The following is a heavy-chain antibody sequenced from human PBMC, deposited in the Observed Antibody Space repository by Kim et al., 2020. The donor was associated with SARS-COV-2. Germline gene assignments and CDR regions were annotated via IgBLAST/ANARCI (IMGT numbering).Heavy chain of an antibody. V-gene: IGHV7-4-1*02. CDR1: GYTFTSHG. CDR2: INAYTGNP. J-gene: IGHJ4*02. D-gene: IGHD3-22*01. Sequence: ASVKVSCKASGYTFTSHGISWVRQAPGQGLEWMGWINAYTGNPTYAQSLTGRVVFTVDTSPTTAYLQLRSLGADDTALYYCARGGWRGWRDIDYWGQGTL. CDR3: ARGGWRGWRDIDY.